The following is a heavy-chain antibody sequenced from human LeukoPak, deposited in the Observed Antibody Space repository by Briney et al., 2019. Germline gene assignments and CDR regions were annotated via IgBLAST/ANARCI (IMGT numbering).Heavy chain of an antibody. D-gene: IGHD3-10*01. CDR2: IISNGGST. Sequence: GGSLRLSCSASGFTFSSYAMHWVRQASGKGLEYVSGIISNGGSTYYADSVKGRFTISRDNSKNTVYLRMSSLRTEDTAVYYCVKGHEPDYYGSGIDAFDIWGQGTMVTVSS. V-gene: IGHV3-64D*09. J-gene: IGHJ3*02. CDR3: VKGHEPDYYGSGIDAFDI. CDR1: GFTFSSYA.